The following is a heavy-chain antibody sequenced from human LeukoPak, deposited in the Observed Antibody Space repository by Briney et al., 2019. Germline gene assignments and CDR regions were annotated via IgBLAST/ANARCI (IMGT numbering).Heavy chain of an antibody. CDR1: GFTFSSYS. D-gene: IGHD3-10*01. J-gene: IGHJ4*02. Sequence: KTGGSLRLSCAASGFTFSSYSMNWVRQAPGKGLEWVSSISSSSSYIYYADSVKGRFTISRDNSKNTLYLQMNSLRAEDTAVYYCATSMVRGVHFDYWGQGTLVTVSS. V-gene: IGHV3-21*01. CDR3: ATSMVRGVHFDY. CDR2: ISSSSSYI.